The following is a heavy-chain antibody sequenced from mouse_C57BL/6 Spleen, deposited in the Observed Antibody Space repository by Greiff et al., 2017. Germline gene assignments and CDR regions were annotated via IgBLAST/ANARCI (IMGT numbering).Heavy chain of an antibody. D-gene: IGHD2-4*01. V-gene: IGHV5-16*01. CDR1: GFTFSDYY. J-gene: IGHJ1*03. CDR2: INYDGSST. CDR3: ARDYDYGRYFDV. Sequence: EVQVVESEGGLVQPGSSMKLSCTASGFTFSDYYMAWVRQVPEKGLEWVANINYDGSSTYYLDSLKSRFIISRDNAKNILYLQMSSLKSEDTATYYCARDYDYGRYFDVWGTGTTVTVSS.